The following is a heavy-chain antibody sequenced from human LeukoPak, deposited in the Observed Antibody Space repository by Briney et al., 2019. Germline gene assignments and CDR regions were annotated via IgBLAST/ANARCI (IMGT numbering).Heavy chain of an antibody. CDR1: GGSFSGYY. CDR3: ARARYYDFWSGYSRAFDY. CDR2: INHSGST. J-gene: IGHJ4*02. D-gene: IGHD3-3*01. Sequence: SETLSHTCAVYGGSFSGYYWSWIRQPPGKGLEWIGEINHSGSTNYNPSLKSRVTISVDTSKNQFSLKLSSVAAADTAVYYCARARYYDFWSGYSRAFDYWGQGTLVTVSS. V-gene: IGHV4-34*01.